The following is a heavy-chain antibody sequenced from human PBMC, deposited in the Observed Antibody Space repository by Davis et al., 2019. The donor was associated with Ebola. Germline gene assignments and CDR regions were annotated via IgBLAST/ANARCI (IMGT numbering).Heavy chain of an antibody. CDR3: ARQGGYCSGGRCYSDY. D-gene: IGHD2-15*01. V-gene: IGHV5-51*01. Sequence: GESLKISCEAYGYTFSAFWIVWVRQVPGKGLELMGIIYPGDSDTKYSPSFQDQVTISADKSTNTAYLQWDSLEASDSAIYYCARQGGYCSGGRCYSDYWGQGTRVSVSS. CDR1: GYTFSAFW. CDR2: IYPGDSDT. J-gene: IGHJ4*02.